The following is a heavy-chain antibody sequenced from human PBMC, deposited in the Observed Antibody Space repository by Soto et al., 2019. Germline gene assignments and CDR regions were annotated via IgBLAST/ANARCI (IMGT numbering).Heavy chain of an antibody. CDR3: AKSLLFVDHGYMDV. J-gene: IGHJ6*03. D-gene: IGHD2-21*01. Sequence: VHLVQSGAELKKPGSSVKVSCEASGGSFTSYSFTWVRQAPGQGLEWMGRIIPIQGKANYALKFQDRVTITADRSTRTVYMELTSLRPEDTAVYFCAKSLLFVDHGYMDVWGKGTTVTVSS. V-gene: IGHV1-69*02. CDR1: GGSFTSYS. CDR2: IIPIQGKA.